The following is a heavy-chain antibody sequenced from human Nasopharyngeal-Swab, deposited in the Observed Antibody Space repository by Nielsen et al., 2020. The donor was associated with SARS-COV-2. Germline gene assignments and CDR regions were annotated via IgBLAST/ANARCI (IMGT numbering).Heavy chain of an antibody. Sequence: QTLSLTCAISGDSVSSHSAGWKWIRQSPSRGLEWLGRTLYRSKWYNDYAESVKSRIAVHPDTSKNQFSLQLNSVTPEDTAVYYCARGRDFSFDSWGQGTLVTASS. V-gene: IGHV6-1*01. D-gene: IGHD3-3*01. CDR1: GDSVSSHSAG. J-gene: IGHJ4*02. CDR2: TLYRSKWYN. CDR3: ARGRDFSFDS.